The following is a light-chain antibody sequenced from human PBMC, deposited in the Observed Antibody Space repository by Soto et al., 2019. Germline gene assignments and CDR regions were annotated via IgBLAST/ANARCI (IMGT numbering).Light chain of an antibody. CDR2: GAS. CDR3: QQYNNLPWT. V-gene: IGKV3-15*01. CDR1: QSVSSN. J-gene: IGKJ1*01. Sequence: KVMTQSPPTLSVSQGERATVSCRASQSVSSNLAWYQQKPGQAPRLLIYGASTRVTGIPARFSGSGSGTEFTLTISSLQSEDFAVYYCQQYNNLPWTFGQGTKVDIK.